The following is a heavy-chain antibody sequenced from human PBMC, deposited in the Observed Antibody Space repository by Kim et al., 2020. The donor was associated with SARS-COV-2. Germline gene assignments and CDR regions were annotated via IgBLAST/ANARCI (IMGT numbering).Heavy chain of an antibody. J-gene: IGHJ6*02. D-gene: IGHD5-18*01. CDR2: ISGSGSST. V-gene: IGHV3-23*01. CDR3: AKARSGYGARMDV. CDR1: GFTFSSYA. Sequence: GGSLRLSCAASGFTFSSYAMSWVRQAPGKGLEWVSAISGSGSSTYYVDSVKGRFTISRDNSKNTLYVQMNSLRAEDTAVDYCAKARSGYGARMDVWGQGTTVTVSS.